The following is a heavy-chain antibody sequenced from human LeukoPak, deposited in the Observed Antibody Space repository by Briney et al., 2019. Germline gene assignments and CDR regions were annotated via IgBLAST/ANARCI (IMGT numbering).Heavy chain of an antibody. D-gene: IGHD3-22*01. J-gene: IGHJ4*02. Sequence: SETLSLTCTVSGGSISSYYWSWVRQPPGKGLEWIGNIYDSGSTNYNPSLKSRLTISVDTSKNQCSLKLSSVTAADTAVYYCARQSISGSSLSYFDYWGQGTLVNVSS. V-gene: IGHV4-59*01. CDR3: ARQSISGSSLSYFDY. CDR2: IYDSGST. CDR1: GGSISSYY.